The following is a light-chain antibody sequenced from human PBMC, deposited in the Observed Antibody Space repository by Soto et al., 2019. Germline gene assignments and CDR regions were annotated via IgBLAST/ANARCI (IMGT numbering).Light chain of an antibody. Sequence: QSALTQPASVSGSPGQSITISCAGTSSDVGSYNLVSWYQQHPGKAPKLMIYEGSEWPSGVSKRFSGSKSGNTASLTISGLQAEDEGDYYCCSYAGYSTYVFGTGTKLTVL. CDR2: EGS. CDR1: SSDVGSYNL. V-gene: IGLV2-23*01. J-gene: IGLJ1*01. CDR3: CSYAGYSTYV.